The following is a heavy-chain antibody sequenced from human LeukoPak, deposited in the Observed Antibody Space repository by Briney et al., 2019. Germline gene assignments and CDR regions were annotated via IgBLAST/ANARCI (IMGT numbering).Heavy chain of an antibody. Sequence: ASVKVSCKASGYTFTGYYMHWVRQAPGQGLEWMGWINPNSGGTNYAQKFQGWVTMTRDTSISTAYMELSRLRSDDTAVYYCARVGPYYDFSRYYFDYWGQGTLVTVSS. CDR2: INPNSGGT. CDR1: GYTFTGYY. J-gene: IGHJ4*02. V-gene: IGHV1-2*04. CDR3: ARVGPYYDFSRYYFDY. D-gene: IGHD3-3*01.